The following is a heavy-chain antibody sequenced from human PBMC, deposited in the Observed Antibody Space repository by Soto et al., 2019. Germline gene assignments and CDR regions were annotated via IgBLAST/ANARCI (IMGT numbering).Heavy chain of an antibody. CDR2: IYPGDSDT. CDR1: GYTFTNYW. Sequence: PGEFLKISCKGSGYTFTNYWIGWVRQMPGKGPEWMGIIYPGDSDTKYNPSFQGQVTISADKSITTTYLQWSSLKASDTAIYYCAASIFYYGMDVWGQGTTVTVSS. V-gene: IGHV5-51*01. J-gene: IGHJ6*02. CDR3: AASIFYYGMDV.